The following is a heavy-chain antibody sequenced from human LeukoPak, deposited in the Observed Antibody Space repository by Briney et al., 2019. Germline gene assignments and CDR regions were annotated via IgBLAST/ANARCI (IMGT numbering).Heavy chain of an antibody. Sequence: GASVKVSCKASGYTFTGYYMHWVRQAPGQGPEWMGWIYPNSGGTNFAQKFQGRVTMTRDTSISTAYMELSRLRSDDTAVYYCARAGIVGATPVDYWGQGTLVTVSS. CDR2: IYPNSGGT. CDR3: ARAGIVGATPVDY. V-gene: IGHV1-2*02. CDR1: GYTFTGYY. J-gene: IGHJ4*02. D-gene: IGHD1-26*01.